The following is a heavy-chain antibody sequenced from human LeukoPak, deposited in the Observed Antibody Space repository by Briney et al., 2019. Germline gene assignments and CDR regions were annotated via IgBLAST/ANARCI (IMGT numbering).Heavy chain of an antibody. Sequence: GASLRLSCTASGFTFSSYAMRWVRQAPGKGLEWVSPISGSGGSTYYADSVKGRFTISRDNSKNTLYLQMNSLRAEDTAVYYCAKDRYYYDSSGYYGYWGQGTLVTVSS. D-gene: IGHD3-22*01. CDR1: GFTFSSYA. V-gene: IGHV3-23*01. J-gene: IGHJ4*02. CDR2: ISGSGGST. CDR3: AKDRYYYDSSGYYGY.